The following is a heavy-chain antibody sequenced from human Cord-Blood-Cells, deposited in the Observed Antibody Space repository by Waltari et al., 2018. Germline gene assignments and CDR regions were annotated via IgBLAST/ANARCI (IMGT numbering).Heavy chain of an antibody. CDR1: GGSISSSSYY. D-gene: IGHD6-6*01. V-gene: IGHV4-39*01. CDR2: IYYSGST. CDR3: ARHFLLGEYSSSSEYFQH. Sequence: QLQLQESGTGLVKPSETLSLTCTVSGGSISSSSYYWGWIRQPPGKGLEWIGSIYYSGSTYYNPSLKSRVTISVDTSKNQFSLKLSSVTAADTAVYYCARHFLLGEYSSSSEYFQHWGQGTLVTVSS. J-gene: IGHJ1*01.